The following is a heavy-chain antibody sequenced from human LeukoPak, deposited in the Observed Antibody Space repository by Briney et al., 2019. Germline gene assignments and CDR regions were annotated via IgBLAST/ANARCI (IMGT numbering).Heavy chain of an antibody. V-gene: IGHV3-48*02. D-gene: IGHD1-26*01. J-gene: IGHJ4*02. CDR3: ARVSGSYNADY. Sequence: PGGSLRLSCAASGFTFSSYSMNWVRQAPGKGLEWVSYISSSSSTIYYADSVKGRFTISRDNAKNSLYLQTNSLRDEDTAVYYCARVSGSYNADYWGQGTLVTVSS. CDR1: GFTFSSYS. CDR2: ISSSSSTI.